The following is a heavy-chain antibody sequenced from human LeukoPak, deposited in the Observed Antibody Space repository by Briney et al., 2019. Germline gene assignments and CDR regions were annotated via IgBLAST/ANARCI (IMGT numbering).Heavy chain of an antibody. CDR1: GFTFSSYG. D-gene: IGHD6-13*01. V-gene: IGHV3-33*01. J-gene: IGHJ4*02. CDR3: ARDIKKAGYSSSWYSRS. CDR2: IWYDGSNK. Sequence: PGGSLRLSCAASGFTFSSYGMHWVRQAPGKGLEWVAVIWYDGSNKYYADSVKGRFTISRDNSKNTLYLQMNSLRAEDTAVYYCARDIKKAGYSSSWYSRSWGQGTLVTVSS.